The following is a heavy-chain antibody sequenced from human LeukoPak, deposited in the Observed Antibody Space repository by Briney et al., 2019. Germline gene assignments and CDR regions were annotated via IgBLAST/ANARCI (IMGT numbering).Heavy chain of an antibody. Sequence: SETLSLTCTVSGGSISSSSYYWGWIRQPPGKGLEWIGSICYSGSTNYNASLTNRVTISVDTSKNQFSLKLSSVTAADTAVYYCAREVGYCSGGSCYSYFDYWGQGTLVTVSS. CDR3: AREVGYCSGGSCYSYFDY. CDR2: ICYSGST. V-gene: IGHV4-39*07. J-gene: IGHJ4*02. CDR1: GGSISSSSYY. D-gene: IGHD2-15*01.